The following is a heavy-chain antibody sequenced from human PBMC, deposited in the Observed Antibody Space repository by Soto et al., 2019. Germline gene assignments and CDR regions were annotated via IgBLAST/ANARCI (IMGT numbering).Heavy chain of an antibody. CDR3: VEGGWGKDFDY. Sequence: SETLSPTCAVYGGSFSGYYWSWIRQPPGKGLEWIGEINHSGSTNYNPSLKSRVTISVDTSKNQFSLKLSSVTAADTAVYYCVEGGWGKDFDYWGQGTLVTVSS. CDR2: INHSGST. CDR1: GGSFSGYY. V-gene: IGHV4-34*01. D-gene: IGHD6-19*01. J-gene: IGHJ4*02.